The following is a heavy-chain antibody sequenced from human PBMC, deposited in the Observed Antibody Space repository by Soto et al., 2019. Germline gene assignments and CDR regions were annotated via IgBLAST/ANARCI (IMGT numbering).Heavy chain of an antibody. CDR2: INAGNGNT. V-gene: IGHV1-3*01. J-gene: IGHJ6*02. Sequence: ASVKVSCKASGYTFTSYAMHWVRQAPGQRLEWMGWINAGNGNTKYSQKFQGRVTIPRDTSASTAYMELSSLRSEDTAVYYCARDCSSTSCYDNYYYYGMDVWGQGTTVTVSS. CDR3: ARDCSSTSCYDNYYYYGMDV. D-gene: IGHD2-2*01. CDR1: GYTFTSYA.